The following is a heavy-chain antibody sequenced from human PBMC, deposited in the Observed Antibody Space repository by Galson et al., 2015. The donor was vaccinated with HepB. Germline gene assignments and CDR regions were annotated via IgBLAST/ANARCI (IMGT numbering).Heavy chain of an antibody. CDR1: GFTFSNYA. D-gene: IGHD3-22*01. CDR2: ISSSGAKT. CDR3: AKDPRHDESSGYYYTPNSFGY. J-gene: IGHJ4*02. V-gene: IGHV3-23*01. Sequence: SLRLSCAASGFTFSNYAMSWVRQAPGKGLEWVSAISSSGAKTYYADSVKGRFTISRENSRNTLYLQMNSLRAEDTAVYHCAKDPRHDESSGYYYTPNSFGYWGQGTLVTVSS.